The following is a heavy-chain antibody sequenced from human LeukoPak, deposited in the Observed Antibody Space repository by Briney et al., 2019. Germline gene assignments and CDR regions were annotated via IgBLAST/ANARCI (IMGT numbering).Heavy chain of an antibody. Sequence: EASVKVSCKASGGTFSSYAISWERQAPGQGLEWMGGIIPIFGTANYAQKFQGRVTITADESTSTAYMELSSLRSEDTAVYYCARDSGSYFPDYWGQGTLVTVSS. V-gene: IGHV1-69*13. CDR1: GGTFSSYA. CDR2: IIPIFGTA. J-gene: IGHJ4*02. CDR3: ARDSGSYFPDY. D-gene: IGHD1-26*01.